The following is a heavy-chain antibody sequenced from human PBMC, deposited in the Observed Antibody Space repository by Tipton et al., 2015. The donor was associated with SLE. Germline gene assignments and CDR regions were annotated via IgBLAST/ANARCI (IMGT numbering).Heavy chain of an antibody. CDR3: ARDVDGTGSQYYYYGMDV. Sequence: SLRLSCEASGFSFRTYSMNWVRQAPGKGLEWVSSISSSSTYIYYADSVKGRFTISRDNDKNSLYLQMNSLRAEDTAVYYCARDVDGTGSQYYYYGMDVWGQGTTVTVSS. CDR2: ISSSSTYI. J-gene: IGHJ6*02. CDR1: GFSFRTYS. D-gene: IGHD1-1*01. V-gene: IGHV3-21*01.